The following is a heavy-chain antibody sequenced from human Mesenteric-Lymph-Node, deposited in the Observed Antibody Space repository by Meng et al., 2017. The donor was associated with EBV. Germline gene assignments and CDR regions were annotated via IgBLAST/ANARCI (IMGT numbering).Heavy chain of an antibody. V-gene: IGHV1-18*01. CDR3: VRTSVYSSGFSDF. Sequence: QGQLVQSGAEVKKPGGSVKVSCKASGYTFTNYDSSWVRQAPGQGLEWMGWISAYNGHTSYTQKLQGRVTMTTDTSTNTAYMELRSLRSDDTAVYYCVRTSVYSSGFSDFWGQGTLVTVSS. CDR1: GYTFTNYD. CDR2: ISAYNGHT. D-gene: IGHD6-19*01. J-gene: IGHJ4*02.